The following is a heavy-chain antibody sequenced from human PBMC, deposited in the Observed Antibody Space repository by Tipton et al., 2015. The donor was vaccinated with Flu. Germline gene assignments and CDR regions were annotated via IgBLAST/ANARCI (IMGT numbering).Heavy chain of an antibody. Sequence: SLRLSCAASGFTVTSSYMSWVRQAPGKRLEWVSVIYGGGTTDYADSVRGRFTISRDKSKNALYLQMSSLRAEDTAVYYCARGPQVPVWPYYYGMDVWGQGTTVTVSS. CDR1: GFTVTSSY. D-gene: IGHD2-2*01. CDR2: IYGGGTT. CDR3: ARGPQVPVWPYYYGMDV. V-gene: IGHV3-53*01. J-gene: IGHJ6*02.